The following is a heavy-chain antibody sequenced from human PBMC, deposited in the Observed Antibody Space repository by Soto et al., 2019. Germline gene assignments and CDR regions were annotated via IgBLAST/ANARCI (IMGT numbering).Heavy chain of an antibody. CDR1: GFTFSSYG. D-gene: IGHD2-21*02. V-gene: IGHV3-30*18. CDR2: ISYDGSNK. CDR3: AKGSVTAIQSDFDY. Sequence: QVQLVESGGGVVQPGRSLRLSCAASGFTFSSYGMHWVRQAPGKGLEWVAVISYDGSNKYYADSAKGRFTISRDNSKNTLYLQMNSLRAEDTAVYYCAKGSVTAIQSDFDYWGQGTLVTVSS. J-gene: IGHJ4*02.